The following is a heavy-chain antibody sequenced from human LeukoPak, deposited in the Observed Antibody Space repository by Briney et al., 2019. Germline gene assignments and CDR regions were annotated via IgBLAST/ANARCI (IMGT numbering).Heavy chain of an antibody. CDR2: INRDGSTI. Sequence: QPGGSLRLSCAASGFTFSSYWMHWVHQAPGKGLVWVSRINRDGSTITYADSVKGRFTISRDNTKNTLYLQMNSLRAEDTAVYYCARDYTYGFDQWGQGTLVTVSS. D-gene: IGHD5-18*01. J-gene: IGHJ4*02. V-gene: IGHV3-74*01. CDR1: GFTFSSYW. CDR3: ARDYTYGFDQ.